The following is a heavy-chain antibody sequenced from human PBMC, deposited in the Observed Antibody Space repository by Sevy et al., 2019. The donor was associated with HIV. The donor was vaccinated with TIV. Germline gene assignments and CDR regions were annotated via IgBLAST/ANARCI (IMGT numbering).Heavy chain of an antibody. CDR1: GFNFSSYA. CDR3: AKERGSYFDS. J-gene: IGHJ4*02. CDR2: ISGNIGTT. V-gene: IGHV3-23*01. Sequence: GGSLRLSCAGSGFNFSSYAMGWVRQAPGKGLEWVSGISGNIGTTYYAPSVRGRFTIFKDISKETLFLQMNSVRVDDPAIYYCAKERGSYFDSWGRGTLVTVSS. D-gene: IGHD2-21*01.